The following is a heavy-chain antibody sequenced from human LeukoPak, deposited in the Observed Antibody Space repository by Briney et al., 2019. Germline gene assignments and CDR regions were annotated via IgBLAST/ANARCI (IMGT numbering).Heavy chain of an antibody. CDR1: GYTFTSYG. Sequence: ASVTVSCKASGYTFTSYGISWVRQAPGQGLEWMGWISAYNGNTNYAQKLQGRVTMTTDTSTSTAYMELRSLRSDDTAVYYCAGSSYYYGSGSYYQRPFDPWGQGTLGTVSS. CDR2: ISAYNGNT. D-gene: IGHD3-10*01. CDR3: AGSSYYYGSGSYYQRPFDP. V-gene: IGHV1-18*01. J-gene: IGHJ5*02.